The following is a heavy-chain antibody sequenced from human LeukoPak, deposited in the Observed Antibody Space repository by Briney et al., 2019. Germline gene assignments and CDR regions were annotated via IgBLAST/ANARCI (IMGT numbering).Heavy chain of an antibody. CDR2: INPSGGST. J-gene: IGHJ4*02. Sequence: ASVKVSCKASGYTFTSYYMHWVRQAPGQGLEWMGIINPSGGSTTYAQKFQGRVTMTRDTSTSTVYMELSSLRSEDTAVYYCARGGCSSTSCYALDDWGQGTLVTVSS. V-gene: IGHV1-46*01. D-gene: IGHD2-2*01. CDR1: GYTFTSYY. CDR3: ARGGCSSTSCYALDD.